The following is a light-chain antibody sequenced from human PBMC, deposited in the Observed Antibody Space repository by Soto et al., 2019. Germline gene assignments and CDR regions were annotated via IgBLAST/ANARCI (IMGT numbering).Light chain of an antibody. CDR2: GAS. J-gene: IGKJ1*01. CDR3: QQYNIWPWT. CDR1: QSVNSN. Sequence: EIVMTQSPSTLSGSPGEIATLSCRASQSVNSNLAWYQQKPGQAPRLLIYGASTRATGIAARFSGSGSGTEFTLTFSSLQSEDFAVYYCQQYNIWPWTFGQGTKVDIK. V-gene: IGKV3-15*01.